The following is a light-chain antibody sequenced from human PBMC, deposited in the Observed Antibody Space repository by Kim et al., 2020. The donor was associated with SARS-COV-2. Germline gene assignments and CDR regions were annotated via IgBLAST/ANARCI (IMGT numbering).Light chain of an antibody. V-gene: IGLV2-11*01. Sequence: GQSVTISCTGSTSDVGGSNYGSWYQQRPGKAPKLMIYDVNKRPSGVPARFSGSKSGNTASLTISGLLADDEADYYCCSYAGKYTLLFGGGTQLTVL. CDR2: DVN. CDR3: CSYAGKYTLL. CDR1: TSDVGGSNY. J-gene: IGLJ2*01.